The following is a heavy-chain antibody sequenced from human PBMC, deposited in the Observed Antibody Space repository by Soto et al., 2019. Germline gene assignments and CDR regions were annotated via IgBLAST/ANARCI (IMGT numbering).Heavy chain of an antibody. V-gene: IGHV3-33*01. CDR3: ARDGYCSSTSCYFYFDY. CDR2: IWYDGSNK. D-gene: IGHD2-2*03. J-gene: IGHJ4*02. Sequence: GGSLRLSCAASGFTFSSYGMHWVRQAPGKGLEWVAVIWYDGSNKYYADSVKGRFTISRDNSKNTLYLQMNSLRAEDTAVHYCARDGYCSSTSCYFYFDYWGQGTLVTVSS. CDR1: GFTFSSYG.